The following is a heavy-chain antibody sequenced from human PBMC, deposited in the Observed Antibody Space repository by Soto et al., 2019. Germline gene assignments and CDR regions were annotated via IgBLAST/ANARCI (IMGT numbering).Heavy chain of an antibody. J-gene: IGHJ5*02. CDR1: GYSFTSYW. CDR3: ARIAAERTGVNWFDP. D-gene: IGHD7-27*01. Sequence: GESLKISCKGSGYSFTSYWISWVRQMPGKGLEWLGSIDPSDSYTNYSPSFQGHVTISADKSISTAYLQWSSLKASDTAMYYCARIAAERTGVNWFDPWGQGTLVTVSS. V-gene: IGHV5-10-1*01. CDR2: IDPSDSYT.